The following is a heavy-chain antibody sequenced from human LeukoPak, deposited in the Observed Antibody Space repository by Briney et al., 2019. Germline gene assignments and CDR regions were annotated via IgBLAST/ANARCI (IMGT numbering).Heavy chain of an antibody. J-gene: IGHJ4*02. D-gene: IGHD3-3*01. Sequence: SETLSLTCTVSGGSISSGGYYWSWIRQPPGKGMEWIGYIYHSGSTYYNPSRKSRVTISVDRSKNQFSLKLSSVTAADTAVYYCARAYYDFWIDYWGQGTLVTVSS. CDR3: ARAYYDFWIDY. V-gene: IGHV4-30-2*01. CDR1: GGSISSGGYY. CDR2: IYHSGST.